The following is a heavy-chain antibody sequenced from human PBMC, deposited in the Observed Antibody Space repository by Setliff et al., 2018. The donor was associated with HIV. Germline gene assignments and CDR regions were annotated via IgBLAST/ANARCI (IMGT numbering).Heavy chain of an antibody. V-gene: IGHV4-61*05. Sequence: ASETLSLTCSVSGASIITDPHYWGWIRQSPGKGLEWIGYIYYSGSTNYNPSLKSRITISVDTSKNQFSLKLSSVTAADTAVYFCARHFPSISLFFGDPGPFDRWGQGALVTVSS. D-gene: IGHD3-16*02. CDR2: IYYSGST. J-gene: IGHJ4*02. CDR1: GASIITDPHY. CDR3: ARHFPSISLFFGDPGPFDR.